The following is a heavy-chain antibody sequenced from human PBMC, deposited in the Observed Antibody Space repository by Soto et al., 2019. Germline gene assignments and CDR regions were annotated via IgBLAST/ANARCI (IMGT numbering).Heavy chain of an antibody. J-gene: IGHJ3*01. CDR3: ARDLLSGSRDYAARNV. V-gene: IGHV1-2*02. CDR1: GYTFTGDY. CDR2: INPNSGDT. D-gene: IGHD1-26*01. Sequence: ASVKVSCKASGYTFTGDYIFWVRQAPGQGLEWVGWINPNSGDTNYAQKFQGRVTMTRDTSIRTAYMELSRLRSDDTAVYYCARDLLSGSRDYAARNVWGQGKLVIVS.